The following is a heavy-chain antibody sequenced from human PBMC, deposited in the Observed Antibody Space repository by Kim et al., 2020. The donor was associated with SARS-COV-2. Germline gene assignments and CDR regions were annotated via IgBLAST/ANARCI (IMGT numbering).Heavy chain of an antibody. CDR3: ARDQDIVVVVASFRPGDRGDAFDI. CDR2: ISSSSSYI. V-gene: IGHV3-21*01. D-gene: IGHD2-15*01. J-gene: IGHJ3*02. CDR1: GFTFSSYS. Sequence: GGSLRLSCAASGFTFSSYSMNWVRQAPGKGLEWVSSISSSSSYIYYADSVKGRFTISRDNAKNSLYLQMNSLRAEDTAVYYCARDQDIVVVVASFRPGDRGDAFDIWGQGTMVTVSS.